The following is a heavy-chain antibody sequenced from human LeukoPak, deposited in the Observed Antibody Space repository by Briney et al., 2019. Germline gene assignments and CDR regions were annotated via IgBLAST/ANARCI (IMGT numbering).Heavy chain of an antibody. D-gene: IGHD1-26*01. V-gene: IGHV1-69*13. CDR3: ARGIGGSYPKLYYYYYYMDV. Sequence: SVKVSCKASGGTFSSYAISWVRQAPGQGLEWMGGIIPIFGTANYAQKFQGRVTITADESTSTAYMELSSLRSEDTAVYYCARGIGGSYPKLYYYYYYMDVWGKGTTVTVSS. CDR2: IIPIFGTA. J-gene: IGHJ6*03. CDR1: GGTFSSYA.